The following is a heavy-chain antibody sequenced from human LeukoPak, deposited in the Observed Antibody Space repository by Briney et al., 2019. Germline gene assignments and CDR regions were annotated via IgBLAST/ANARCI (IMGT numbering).Heavy chain of an antibody. CDR2: INHSGST. D-gene: IGHD2-2*01. Sequence: PSETLSLTCAVYGGSFSGYYWSWIRQSPGKGLEWIGEINHSGSTNYNPSLKSRVTISVDTSKNQFSLKLSSVTAADTAVYYCAGGCSSTSCYSNFDYWGQGTLVTVSS. CDR1: GGSFSGYY. CDR3: AGGCSSTSCYSNFDY. J-gene: IGHJ4*02. V-gene: IGHV4-34*01.